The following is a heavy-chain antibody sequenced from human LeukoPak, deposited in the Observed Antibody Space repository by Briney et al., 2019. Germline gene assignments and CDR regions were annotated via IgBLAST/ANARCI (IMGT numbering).Heavy chain of an antibody. CDR3: ARDNWDIVVVVAAMSWFDP. CDR2: INPNSGGT. J-gene: IGHJ5*02. V-gene: IGHV1-2*02. CDR1: GYTFIGYY. D-gene: IGHD2-15*01. Sequence: GASVKVSCKASGYTFIGYYMHWVRQAPGQGLEWMGWINPNSGGTNYAQKFQSRVTMTRDTSISTAYMELSRLRSDDTAVYYCARDNWDIVVVVAAMSWFDPWGQGTLVTVSS.